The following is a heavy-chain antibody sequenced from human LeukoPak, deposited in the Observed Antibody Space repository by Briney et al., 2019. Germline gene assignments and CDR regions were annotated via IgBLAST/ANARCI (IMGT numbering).Heavy chain of an antibody. CDR2: ISYDGSNK. D-gene: IGHD1-26*01. J-gene: IGHJ6*02. V-gene: IGHV3-30-3*01. Sequence: PGGSLRLSCAASGFTFSSYGMHWVRQAPGKGLEWVAVISYDGSNKYYADSVKGRFTISRDNAKNSLYLQMNSLRAEDTAVYYCARARDGSPRDGMDVWGQGTTVTVSS. CDR1: GFTFSSYG. CDR3: ARARDGSPRDGMDV.